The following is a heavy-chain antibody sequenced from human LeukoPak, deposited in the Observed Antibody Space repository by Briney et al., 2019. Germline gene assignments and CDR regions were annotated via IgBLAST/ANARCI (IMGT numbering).Heavy chain of an antibody. Sequence: SVKVSCKASGGTFSSYAISWVRQAPGQGLEWMGRIIPIFDTANYAQKFQGRVTITTDVSTSTAYMELSSLRSEDTAVYYCAREDHETYYYDSSGYWWYYWGQGTLVTVSS. CDR2: IIPIFDTA. J-gene: IGHJ4*02. CDR1: GGTFSSYA. CDR3: AREDHETYYYDSSGYWWYY. V-gene: IGHV1-69*05. D-gene: IGHD3-22*01.